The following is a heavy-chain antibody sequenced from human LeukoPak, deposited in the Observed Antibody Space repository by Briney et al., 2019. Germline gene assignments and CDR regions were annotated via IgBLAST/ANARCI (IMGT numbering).Heavy chain of an antibody. Sequence: SESLSLTCTVSGRSISSSCYCWGRLHQPSGKGLEWFGSIYYNGSTYYNPSLKSRVTISVDTSKNQFSLKLSSVPAADTAVDYCSRHQAAAGPCTCLYPDYWGQGTRITVSS. D-gene: IGHD6-13*01. CDR3: SRHQAAAGPCTCLYPDY. J-gene: IGHJ4*02. V-gene: IGHV4-39*01. CDR2: IYYNGST. CDR1: GRSISSSCYC.